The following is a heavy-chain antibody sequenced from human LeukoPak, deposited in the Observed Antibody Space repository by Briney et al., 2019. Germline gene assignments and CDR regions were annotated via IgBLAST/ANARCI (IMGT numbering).Heavy chain of an antibody. Sequence: PGGTLRLSCAASGFTSSSYGMSWVRQAPGKGLEWVSAISGSGGSTYYADSVKGRFTISRDNSKNTLYLQMNSLRAEDTAVYYCSYDSEKIYYYYYMDVWGKGTTVTISS. D-gene: IGHD3-10*01. CDR1: GFTSSSYG. J-gene: IGHJ6*03. CDR3: SYDSEKIYYYYYMDV. CDR2: ISGSGGST. V-gene: IGHV3-23*01.